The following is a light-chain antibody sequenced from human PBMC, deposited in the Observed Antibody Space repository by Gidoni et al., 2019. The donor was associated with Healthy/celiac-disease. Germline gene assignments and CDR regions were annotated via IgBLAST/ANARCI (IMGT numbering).Light chain of an antibody. V-gene: IGLV1-47*01. CDR1: RSNIGSNY. CDR3: AAWDDSLSGWV. Sequence: QSVLTQPPSASWTPGQRVTISCSGSRSNIGSNYFYWDHQLPGTAPKLLIYRNNQRPSGVPDRFSGSKSGTSASLAISGLRSEDEADYYCAAWDDSLSGWVFGGGTKLTVL. J-gene: IGLJ3*02. CDR2: RNN.